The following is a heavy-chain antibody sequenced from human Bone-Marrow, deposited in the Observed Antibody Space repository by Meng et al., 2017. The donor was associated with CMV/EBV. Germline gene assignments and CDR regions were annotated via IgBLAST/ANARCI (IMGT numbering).Heavy chain of an antibody. V-gene: IGHV3-74*01. J-gene: IGHJ6*02. CDR3: ARDFMVRYDSSGYYYAYRGYYYYGMDV. CDR1: GFTFSRYW. CDR2: INTDGSST. D-gene: IGHD3-22*01. Sequence: GESLKISCAASGFTFSRYWMHWVRQAPGKGLVWVSSINTDGSSTTYADSVKGRFTISRDNAKNTLYLQMNSLRAEDTAVYYCARDFMVRYDSSGYYYAYRGYYYYGMDVWGQGTTVTVSS.